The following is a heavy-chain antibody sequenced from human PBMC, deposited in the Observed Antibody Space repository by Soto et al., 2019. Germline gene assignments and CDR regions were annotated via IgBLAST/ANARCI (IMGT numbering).Heavy chain of an antibody. Sequence: QVQLVQSGAEVKKPGASVKVSCKAPGYTFTSYGINWVRQAPGRGLEWMGWINPGNGNTKYSQQFQGRVIIDRDTSSSTAYMELSSLRSEDTAVYYFARGGYFDSINYLAYWGLGTLVTVSS. J-gene: IGHJ4*02. CDR3: ARGGYFDSINYLAY. D-gene: IGHD3-22*01. CDR1: GYTFTSYG. V-gene: IGHV1-3*01. CDR2: INPGNGNT.